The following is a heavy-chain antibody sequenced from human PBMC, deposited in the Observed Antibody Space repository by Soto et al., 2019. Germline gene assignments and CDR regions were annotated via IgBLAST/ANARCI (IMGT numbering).Heavy chain of an antibody. CDR2: INHSGST. Sequence: SETLSLTCSVSGGSITSHYWSWIRQPPGKGLEWIGEINHSGSTNYNPSLTGRVTVSSDTSKNQFSLKLSSVTAADTAVYYCARRIPTAGLFDYWGQGTLVTVSS. D-gene: IGHD6-13*01. CDR3: ARRIPTAGLFDY. V-gene: IGHV4-34*09. J-gene: IGHJ4*02. CDR1: GGSITSHY.